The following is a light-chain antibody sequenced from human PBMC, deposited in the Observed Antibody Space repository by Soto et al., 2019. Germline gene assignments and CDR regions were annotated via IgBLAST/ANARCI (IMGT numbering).Light chain of an antibody. CDR3: KHYDGSPRT. V-gene: IGKV3-20*01. Sequence: ETELTQLPATVSLSPGERATLYCRPGQSVKNDYLAWYQQKPGQAPRLLVYGIFNRATGVPARFSGSGSGTAFTLTISGLYPEDSAVYYCKHYDGSPRTFGQGTKVDIK. J-gene: IGKJ2*01. CDR1: QSVKNDY. CDR2: GIF.